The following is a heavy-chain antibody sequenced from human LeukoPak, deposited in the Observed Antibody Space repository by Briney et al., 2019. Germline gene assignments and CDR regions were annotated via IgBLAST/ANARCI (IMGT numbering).Heavy chain of an antibody. CDR2: ISGYNGNT. CDR3: ARDAREVLLWFGEFSP. CDR1: GYTFTSYG. D-gene: IGHD3-10*01. Sequence: GASVKVSCKASGYTFTSYGISWVRQAPGQGLEWMGWISGYNGNTKYAQKLQGRVTMTTDTSTSTAYMELRSLRSDDTAVYYCARDAREVLLWFGEFSPWGQGTLVTVSS. V-gene: IGHV1-18*01. J-gene: IGHJ5*02.